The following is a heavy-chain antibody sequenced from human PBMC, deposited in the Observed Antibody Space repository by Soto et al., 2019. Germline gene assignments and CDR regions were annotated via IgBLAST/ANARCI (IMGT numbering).Heavy chain of an antibody. Sequence: GGSLRLSCAASGFTFSSYGMHWVRQAPGKGLEWVAVIWYDGSNKYYADSVKGRFTISRDNSKNTLYLQMNSLRAEDTAVYYCARDLDYYDSSGYYYYYGMDVWGQGTTVTVSS. D-gene: IGHD3-22*01. CDR3: ARDLDYYDSSGYYYYYGMDV. CDR2: IWYDGSNK. J-gene: IGHJ6*02. CDR1: GFTFSSYG. V-gene: IGHV3-33*01.